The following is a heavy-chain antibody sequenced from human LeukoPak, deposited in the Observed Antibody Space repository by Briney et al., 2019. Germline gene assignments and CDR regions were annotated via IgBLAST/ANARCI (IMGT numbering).Heavy chain of an antibody. CDR2: MNPNSGNT. CDR1: GYTFTSYD. Sequence: GASVKVSCKASGYTFTSYDINWVRQATGQGPEWMGWMNPNSGNTGYAQKFQGRVIMTRNTSISTAYMELSSLRSEDTAVYYCARGRSKYYYDSSGYYYQGDYWGQGTLVTVSS. CDR3: ARGRSKYYYDSSGYYYQGDY. V-gene: IGHV1-8*01. J-gene: IGHJ4*02. D-gene: IGHD3-22*01.